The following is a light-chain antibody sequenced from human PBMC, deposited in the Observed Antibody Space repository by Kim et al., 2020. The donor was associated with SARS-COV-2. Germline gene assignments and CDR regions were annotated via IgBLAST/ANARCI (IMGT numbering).Light chain of an antibody. CDR3: SSTSDSLAYV. V-gene: IGLV2-14*03. Sequence: QSTLTQPASLSGSPGQSITISCTGTSGDVGNSNTVSWYQQHPDKAPRFIIYDVSYRPSGVSTRFSGSKSGNSASLTISGLQSADEAEYFCSSTSDSLAYVFGSGTKVTVL. CDR1: SGDVGNSNT. J-gene: IGLJ1*01. CDR2: DVS.